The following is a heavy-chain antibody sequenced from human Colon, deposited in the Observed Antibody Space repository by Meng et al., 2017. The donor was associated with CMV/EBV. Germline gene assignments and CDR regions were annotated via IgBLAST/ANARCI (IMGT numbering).Heavy chain of an antibody. CDR3: AHSLGVCSSTSCSRWFDT. CDR2: IYWSDEE. J-gene: IGHJ5*02. Sequence: VAVGWIRQPPGKALEWLALIYWSDEERYNPSLKYRLTITKDASRNQVVLTMTDMFPVDTATYYCAHSLGVCSSTSCSRWFDTWGQGTLVTVSS. V-gene: IGHV2-5*01. CDR1: VA. D-gene: IGHD2-2*01.